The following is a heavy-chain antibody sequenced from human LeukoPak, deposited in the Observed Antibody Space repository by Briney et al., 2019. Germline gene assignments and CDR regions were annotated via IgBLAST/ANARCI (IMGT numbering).Heavy chain of an antibody. CDR2: MNPDSGNT. J-gene: IGHJ6*03. CDR3: AAESEWGNLGYMDV. Sequence: ASVKVSCKASGYTFTSYDINWVRQATGQGLEWMGWMNPDSGNTGYAQKFQGIVTMTRNTSISTAYMELSSLRSEDTAVYYWAAESEWGNLGYMDVWGKGTTVTVSS. CDR1: GYTFTSYD. D-gene: IGHD2-8*01. V-gene: IGHV1-8*01.